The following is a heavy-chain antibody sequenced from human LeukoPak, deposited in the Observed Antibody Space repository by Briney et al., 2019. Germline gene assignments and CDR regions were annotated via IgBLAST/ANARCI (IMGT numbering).Heavy chain of an antibody. V-gene: IGHV4-34*01. D-gene: IGHD3-3*01. J-gene: IGHJ4*02. CDR2: INHSGGT. CDR3: ARGAPIYDFWSGYYGPSYYFDY. CDR1: GGSFSGYY. Sequence: SETLSLTCAVYGGSFSGYYWSWTRQPPGKGLEWIGEINHSGGTNYNPSLKSRVTISVDTSKNQFSLKLSSVTAADTAVYYCARGAPIYDFWSGYYGPSYYFDYWGQGTLVTVSS.